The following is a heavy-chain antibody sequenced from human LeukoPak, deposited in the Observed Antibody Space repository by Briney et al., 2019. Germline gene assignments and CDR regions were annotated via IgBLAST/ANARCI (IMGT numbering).Heavy chain of an antibody. Sequence: PGGSLRLSCAASGFIFSKYAMTWVRPAPGKGLEWVSTINAVDANTYYADSVKGRFIVSRDNAMNTLYLQMNSLRAEDTAVYYCAKQFLDANWGQGTRVTVSS. CDR2: INAVDANT. D-gene: IGHD6-19*01. CDR1: GFIFSKYA. V-gene: IGHV3-23*01. J-gene: IGHJ4*02. CDR3: AKQFLDAN.